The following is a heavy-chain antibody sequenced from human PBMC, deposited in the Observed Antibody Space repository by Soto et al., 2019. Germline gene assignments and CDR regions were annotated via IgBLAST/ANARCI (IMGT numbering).Heavy chain of an antibody. D-gene: IGHD2-2*01. CDR1: GGTFSSYA. Sequence: ASAKVSCKASGGTFSSYAISWVRQAPGQGLEWMGGIIPIFGTANYAQKFQGRVTITADESTSTAYMELSSLRSEDTAVYYCARAEYRGGGEDIVLVPAAYYYYYGMDVWGQGTTVTVSS. CDR3: ARAEYRGGGEDIVLVPAAYYYYYGMDV. V-gene: IGHV1-69*13. J-gene: IGHJ6*02. CDR2: IIPIFGTA.